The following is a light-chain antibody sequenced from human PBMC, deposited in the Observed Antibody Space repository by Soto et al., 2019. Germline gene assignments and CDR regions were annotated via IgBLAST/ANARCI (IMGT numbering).Light chain of an antibody. CDR1: SSDVGGYNY. Sequence: QSVLTQPASVSGSPGQSITISCTGTSSDVGGYNYVSWYQQHPGKAPKLMIYEVSNRPSGVSNRFSGSKSGNTASLTISGLQAADEDDDYCSSYTGSSTYVFGTGTKVTVL. CDR3: SSYTGSSTYV. V-gene: IGLV2-14*01. CDR2: EVS. J-gene: IGLJ1*01.